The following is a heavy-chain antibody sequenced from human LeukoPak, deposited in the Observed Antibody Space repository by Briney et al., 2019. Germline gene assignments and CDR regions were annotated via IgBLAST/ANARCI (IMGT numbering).Heavy chain of an antibody. D-gene: IGHD2-15*01. CDR2: FYRGDST. J-gene: IGHJ4*02. CDR3: AREVVSSPSYFDS. V-gene: IGHV3-53*01. Sequence: GGSLRLSCAASGFTVSSSYMYWVRQAPGKGLEWVSFFYRGDSTXYAKSVRGRFTISRDNSKDTLYLLMNSLIPEDTAVYYCAREVVSSPSYFDSWGQGTLVTVSS. CDR1: GFTVSSSY.